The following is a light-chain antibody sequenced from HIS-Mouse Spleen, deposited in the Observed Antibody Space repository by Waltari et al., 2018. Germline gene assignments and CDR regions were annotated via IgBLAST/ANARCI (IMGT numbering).Light chain of an antibody. V-gene: IGLV3-25*03. J-gene: IGLJ2*01. Sequence: SYDLTQPPSVSVSPGQTARITCPGDALPKQYASWYQQKPGQAPVLVIYKDSERPSGIPERFSGSSSGTTVTLTISGVQAEDEADYYCQSADSSGTYVVFGGGTKLTVL. CDR2: KDS. CDR1: ALPKQY. CDR3: QSADSSGTYVV.